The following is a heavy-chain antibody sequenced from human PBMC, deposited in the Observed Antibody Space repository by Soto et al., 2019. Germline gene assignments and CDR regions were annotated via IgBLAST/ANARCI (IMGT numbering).Heavy chain of an antibody. CDR3: ARGWGYDSNDYYYAY. J-gene: IGHJ4*02. CDR1: GGTVSRHA. Sequence: QVQLVQSGAEVRKPGSAVKVSCKASGGTVSRHAISWVRQAPGQGLEWMGGIIPIFGTANHAQKFQGRVTIIADESTSTVYMELSSLRSEDKAMYYCARGWGYDSNDYYYAYWGQGTLVIVSS. V-gene: IGHV1-69*01. CDR2: IIPIFGTA. D-gene: IGHD3-22*01.